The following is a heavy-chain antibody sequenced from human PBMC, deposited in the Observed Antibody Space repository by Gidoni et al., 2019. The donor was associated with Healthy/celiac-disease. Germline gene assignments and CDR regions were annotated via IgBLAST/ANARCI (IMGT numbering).Heavy chain of an antibody. Sequence: QVLLQQWGAGLLKPSETLSLTCAVYGGSFSGYYWSWIRQPPGKGLEWIGEINHSGSTNYNPSLKSRVTISVDTSKNQFSLKLSSLTAADTAVYYCARGHYDSSGYPDYWGQGTLVTVSS. CDR2: INHSGST. CDR3: ARGHYDSSGYPDY. D-gene: IGHD3-22*01. J-gene: IGHJ4*02. CDR1: GGSFSGYY. V-gene: IGHV4-34*01.